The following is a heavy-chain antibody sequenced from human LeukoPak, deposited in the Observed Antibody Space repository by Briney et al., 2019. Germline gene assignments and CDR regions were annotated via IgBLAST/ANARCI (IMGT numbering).Heavy chain of an antibody. J-gene: IGHJ4*02. CDR2: ISYDGNTK. V-gene: IGHV3-30*18. CDR3: AKEGSSGFIDS. D-gene: IGHD6-19*01. CDR1: GFTLNNYA. Sequence: GGSLRLSCAVSGFTLNNYAMNWVRQAPGKGLEWVAVISYDGNTKYYADSVKGRFTFSRDNSRNTLYLQMNSLRAEDTAIFYCAKEGSSGFIDSWGQGTLVTVSS.